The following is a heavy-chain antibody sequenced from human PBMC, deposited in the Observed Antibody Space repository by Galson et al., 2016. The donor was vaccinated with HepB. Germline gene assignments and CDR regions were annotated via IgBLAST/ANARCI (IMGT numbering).Heavy chain of an antibody. CDR2: ISGNGDSI. CDR3: AKDVHYDFWSALHNYFEY. CDR1: GFTFSSYA. J-gene: IGHJ4*02. D-gene: IGHD3-3*01. Sequence: LRLSCAASGFTFSSYAMSWVRQAPGKGLEWVSAISGNGDSIYYADSVRGRFTISRDNSKNTLFLQINSLRAEDTAVFYCAKDVHYDFWSALHNYFEYWGQGTLVTFSS. V-gene: IGHV3-23*01.